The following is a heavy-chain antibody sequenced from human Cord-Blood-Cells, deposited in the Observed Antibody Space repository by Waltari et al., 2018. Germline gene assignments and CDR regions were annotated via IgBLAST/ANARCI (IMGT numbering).Heavy chain of an antibody. CDR1: GGSIRSGGYY. D-gene: IGHD2-2*01. Sequence: QVQLQESGPGLVKPSQTLSLTCTVSGGSIRSGGYYWSLIRQPPGKGLEWIGYIYYSGSTYYNPSLKSRVTISVDTSKNQFSLKLSSVTAADTAVYYCAREGAGYCSSTSCYEHPFDYWGQGTLVTVSS. CDR3: AREGAGYCSSTSCYEHPFDY. V-gene: IGHV4-31*03. J-gene: IGHJ4*02. CDR2: IYYSGST.